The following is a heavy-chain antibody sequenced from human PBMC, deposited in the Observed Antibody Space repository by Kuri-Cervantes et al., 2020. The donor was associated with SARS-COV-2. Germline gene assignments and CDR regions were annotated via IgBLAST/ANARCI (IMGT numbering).Heavy chain of an antibody. CDR1: GYTFTSYD. Sequence: ASVKVSCKASGYTFTSYDINWVRQATGQGLEWMGWMNPNSGNTGYAQKFQGRVTITRNTSISTAYTELSSLRSEDTAVYYCARGPTFPYYYYMDVWGKGTTVTVSS. CDR2: MNPNSGNT. V-gene: IGHV1-8*03. CDR3: ARGPTFPYYYYMDV. J-gene: IGHJ6*03.